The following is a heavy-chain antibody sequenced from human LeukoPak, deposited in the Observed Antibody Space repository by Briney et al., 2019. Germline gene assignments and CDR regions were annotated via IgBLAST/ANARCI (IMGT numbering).Heavy chain of an antibody. J-gene: IGHJ4*02. CDR2: IRYDGSNK. CDR3: AKDLDIVVVPAATPPDY. CDR1: GFTFSSYG. D-gene: IGHD2-2*02. V-gene: IGHV3-30*02. Sequence: GGSLRLSCTASGFTFSSYGMHWVRQAPGKGLEWVAFIRYDGSNKYYADSVKGRFTISRDNSKNTLYLQMNSLRAEDTAVYYCAKDLDIVVVPAATPPDYWGQGTLVTVSS.